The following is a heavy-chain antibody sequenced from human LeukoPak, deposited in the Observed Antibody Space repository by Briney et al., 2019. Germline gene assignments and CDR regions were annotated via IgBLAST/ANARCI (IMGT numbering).Heavy chain of an antibody. CDR1: GFTFSSYG. J-gene: IGHJ3*01. CDR3: ASGWGSNVYASAFDV. CDR2: IQYDGNYE. Sequence: GTSLRLSRAASGFTFSSYGVHWERQAPGKGLEWMVFIQYDGNYEKYAESERGTVTISRDNSKNTVYLQMNSLRVDDTAVDCCASGWGSNVYASAFDVWGRGTMVTVSS. V-gene: IGHV3-33*05. D-gene: IGHD3-16*01.